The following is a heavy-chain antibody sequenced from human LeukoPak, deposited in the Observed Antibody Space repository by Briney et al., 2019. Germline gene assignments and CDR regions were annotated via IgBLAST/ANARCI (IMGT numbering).Heavy chain of an antibody. CDR1: GGSISSYY. CDR3: ARGPTGYCSSTSCYADYYYYYYMDV. D-gene: IGHD2-2*01. J-gene: IGHJ6*03. V-gene: IGHV4-59*12. Sequence: SETLSLTCTVSGGSISSYYWSWIRQPPGKGLEWIGYIYYSGSTNYNPSLKSRVTISVDTSKNQFSLKLSSVTAADTAVYYCARGPTGYCSSTSCYADYYYYYYMDVWGKGTTVTISS. CDR2: IYYSGST.